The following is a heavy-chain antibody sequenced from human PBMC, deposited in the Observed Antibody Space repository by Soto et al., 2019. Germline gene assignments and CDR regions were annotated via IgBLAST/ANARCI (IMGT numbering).Heavy chain of an antibody. CDR3: ARGKGMEENYFYYGLDI. J-gene: IGHJ6*02. Sequence: SVKGYCKASGYRFSTYGMHCLSQAPGQSLEWMGWLNGGTGQTRYSQRFQDRVIITRDTSASTGYMELSSLRSEDTAVYYCARGKGMEENYFYYGLDIWGQGTTVTVSS. V-gene: IGHV1-3*01. CDR1: GYRFSTYG. D-gene: IGHD1-1*01. CDR2: LNGGTGQT.